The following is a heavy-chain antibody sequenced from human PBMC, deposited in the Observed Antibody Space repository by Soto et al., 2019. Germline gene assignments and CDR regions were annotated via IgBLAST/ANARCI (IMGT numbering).Heavy chain of an antibody. Sequence: TSETLSLTCTVSGGSISSYYWSWIRQPPGKGLEWIGYIYYSGSTNYNPSLKSRVTISVDTSKNQFSLKLSSVTAADTAVYYCARDSREWIVGATDAFDIWGQGTTVTVSS. J-gene: IGHJ3*02. V-gene: IGHV4-59*01. CDR2: IYYSGST. CDR3: ARDSREWIVGATDAFDI. CDR1: GGSISSYY. D-gene: IGHD1-26*01.